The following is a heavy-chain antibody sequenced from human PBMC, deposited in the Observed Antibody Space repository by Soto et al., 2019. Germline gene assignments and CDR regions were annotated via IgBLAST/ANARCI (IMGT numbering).Heavy chain of an antibody. J-gene: IGHJ6*02. CDR2: ISYDGSNK. CDR1: GFTFSSYG. D-gene: IGHD4-17*01. CDR3: AKDMTTVTPYYYYGMDV. Sequence: QVQLVESGGGVVQPGRSLRLSCAASGFTFSSYGMHRVRQAPGKGLEWVAVISYDGSNKYYADSVKGRFTISRDNSKNTLYLQMNSLRAEDTAVYYCAKDMTTVTPYYYYGMDVWGQGTTVTVSS. V-gene: IGHV3-30*18.